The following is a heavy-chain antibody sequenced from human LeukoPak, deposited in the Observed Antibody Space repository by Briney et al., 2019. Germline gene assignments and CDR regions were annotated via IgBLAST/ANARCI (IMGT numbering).Heavy chain of an antibody. J-gene: IGHJ6*03. CDR2: IDSRSTTI. CDR1: GFSFSRYE. V-gene: IGHV3-48*03. CDR3: AKPYYYGSGSLSLHYYMDV. Sequence: GGSLRLSCATSGFSFSRYEMNWVRQAPGKGLEWVAYIDSRSTTIYYADSMKGRFTISRDNAKNSLYLQMNSLRAEDTAVYYCAKPYYYGSGSLSLHYYMDVWGKGTTVTVSS. D-gene: IGHD3-10*01.